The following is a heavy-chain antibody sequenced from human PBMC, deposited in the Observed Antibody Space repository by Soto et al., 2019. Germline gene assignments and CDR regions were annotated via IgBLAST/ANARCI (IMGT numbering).Heavy chain of an antibody. D-gene: IGHD1-26*01. Sequence: ASVNVSCKASGYTFTGYYMHWVRQAPGQGLEWMGWINPNSGGTNYAQMLQGWVTMARGTSSSTAYMELDSLRTDDKSVYYCARPSTVGGRAALYYYGMDVLGQGATVTVSS. CDR1: GYTFTGYY. CDR2: INPNSGGT. J-gene: IGHJ6*01. V-gene: IGHV1-2*04. CDR3: ARPSTVGGRAALYYYGMDV.